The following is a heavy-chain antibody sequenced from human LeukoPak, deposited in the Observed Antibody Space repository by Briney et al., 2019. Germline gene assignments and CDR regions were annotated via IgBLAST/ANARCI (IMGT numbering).Heavy chain of an antibody. D-gene: IGHD4-17*01. Sequence: SETLSLTCAVSGGSISSGGYSSSWIRQPPGKGLEWIGYIYHSGSTYYNPSLKSRVTISVDRSKNQFSLKLSSVTAADTAVYYCARRTDYGYFDYWGQGTLVTVSS. CDR1: GGSISSGGYS. J-gene: IGHJ4*02. CDR3: ARRTDYGYFDY. CDR2: IYHSGST. V-gene: IGHV4-30-2*01.